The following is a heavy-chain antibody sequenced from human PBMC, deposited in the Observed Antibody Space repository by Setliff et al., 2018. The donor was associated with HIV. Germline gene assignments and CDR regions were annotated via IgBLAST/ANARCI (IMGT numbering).Heavy chain of an antibody. CDR2: IHYNERT. D-gene: IGHD3-22*01. J-gene: IGHJ5*02. Sequence: PSETLSLTCTVSGGSITRTPYYWGWIRQPPGKGLEYIGSIHYNERTYYNPSLKSRVAISIDTSKNQFSLNLTSVTAADTAVYYCASRIYYYDSNNFLREEGFDPWGQGTLVTVS. CDR1: GGSITRTPYY. CDR3: ASRIYYYDSNNFLREEGFDP. V-gene: IGHV4-39*01.